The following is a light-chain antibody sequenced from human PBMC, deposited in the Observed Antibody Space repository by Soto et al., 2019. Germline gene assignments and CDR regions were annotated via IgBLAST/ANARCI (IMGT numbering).Light chain of an antibody. CDR3: SSYTSTSTRV. CDR2: EVS. J-gene: IGLJ7*01. Sequence: QSALTQPAFVSGSPGQSITISCTGTSSDVGGYSYVSWYQHPPGKAPKLMISEVSNRPSGVSNRFSGSKSGNTASLTISGLQAEDEADYYCSSYTSTSTRVFGTGTQLTVL. V-gene: IGLV2-14*01. CDR1: SSDVGGYSY.